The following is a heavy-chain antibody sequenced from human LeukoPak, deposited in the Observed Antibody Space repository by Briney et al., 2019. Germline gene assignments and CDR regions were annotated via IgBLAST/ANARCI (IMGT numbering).Heavy chain of an antibody. CDR3: ARIVRRSSSVDLDYFDY. CDR1: GFTFSYYY. J-gene: IGHJ4*02. Sequence: GGSLVLSCAASGFTFSYYYMSWIRQAPGKGVGWVSYISSSNNYTNYPDSVKHRFTISRHNAKNSLYPQMDSLRAEGTAVYYCARIVRRSSSVDLDYFDYSGQGTLVTASS. D-gene: IGHD3-3*01. V-gene: IGHV3-11*06. CDR2: ISSSNNYT.